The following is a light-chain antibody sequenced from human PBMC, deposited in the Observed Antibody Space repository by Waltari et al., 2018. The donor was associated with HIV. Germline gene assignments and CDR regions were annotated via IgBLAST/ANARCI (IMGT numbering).Light chain of an antibody. CDR2: DVS. V-gene: IGLV2-14*03. J-gene: IGLJ2*01. Sequence: QPASVSGAPGPSITISCTCTSTDVGGYNYVSWYQQRPGKAPKLRIYDVSNRPSGVSNRFSGSKSGNTASLTFSGLQAEDESDYYCRSYTSSSTRNFGGGTKLTVL. CDR3: RSYTSSSTRN. CDR1: STDVGGYNY.